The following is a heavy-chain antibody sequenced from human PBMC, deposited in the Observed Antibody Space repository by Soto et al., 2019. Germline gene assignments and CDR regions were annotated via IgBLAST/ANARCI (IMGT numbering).Heavy chain of an antibody. CDR3: ARDDCSSTSCYTPYYYYYYGMDV. Sequence: QVQLVESGGGVVQPGRSLRLSCAASGFTFSSYGMQWVRQAPGKGLEWVAVISYDGSNKYYADSVKGRFTISRDNSKNTLYLQMNSLRAVDTAVYYCARDDCSSTSCYTPYYYYYYGMDVWGQGTTVTVSS. CDR1: GFTFSSYG. V-gene: IGHV3-30*03. J-gene: IGHJ6*02. D-gene: IGHD2-2*02. CDR2: ISYDGSNK.